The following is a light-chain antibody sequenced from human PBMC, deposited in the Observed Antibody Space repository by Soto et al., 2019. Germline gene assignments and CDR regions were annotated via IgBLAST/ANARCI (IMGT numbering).Light chain of an antibody. J-gene: IGKJ2*01. CDR2: KAS. CDR1: QSISTW. CDR3: QQYNDSFPYT. Sequence: DIQMTQSPSTLSASVGDRVTITCRASQSISTWLAWYQQKPGTVPKLLIYKASTLESGVPSRFSGSRSRTEFTLTVSSLQPDDFATYYCQQYNDSFPYTFGQGPKLELQ. V-gene: IGKV1-5*03.